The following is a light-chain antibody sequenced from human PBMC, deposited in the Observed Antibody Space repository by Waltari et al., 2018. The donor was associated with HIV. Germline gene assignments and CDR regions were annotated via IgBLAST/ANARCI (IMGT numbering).Light chain of an antibody. CDR2: AAS. Sequence: IQMTQSPSSLSASVGDTVTITCRASQDISMFLSWYQQKPGEAPKLLIHAASSLPTGAPARFRGRGSGTEFTLTISGLQPEDFATYVCLQIYRTPLTFGPGTKLDMK. V-gene: IGKV1-39*01. CDR1: QDISMF. J-gene: IGKJ3*01. CDR3: LQIYRTPLT.